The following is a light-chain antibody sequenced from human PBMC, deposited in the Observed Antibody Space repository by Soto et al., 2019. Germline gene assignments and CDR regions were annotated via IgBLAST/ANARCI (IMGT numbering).Light chain of an antibody. J-gene: IGKJ1*01. Sequence: RMTESPGSWSASVGDKVTITCRASQAIDSWLAWYQQKPGEAPKLLIFTGSLLHSGVPPRFSGSGSGTDFTLTISSLQPEDFATYYCQQNLSSTPTFGQGTKVDIK. CDR1: QAIDSW. CDR2: TGS. CDR3: QQNLSSTPT. V-gene: IGKV1-12*01.